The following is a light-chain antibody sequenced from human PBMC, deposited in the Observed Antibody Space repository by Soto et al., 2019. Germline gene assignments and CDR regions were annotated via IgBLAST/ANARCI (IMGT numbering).Light chain of an antibody. CDR1: QDIRGD. Sequence: AIQMTQSPSSLSASVGDRVTITCRASQDIRGDLGWYQQKPGKAPKALIYGASNLQSGVPSRFSGSGFGTDFTLTISSLQPEDFATYYCLQDLNYPRTFGQGTKVESK. CDR3: LQDLNYPRT. J-gene: IGKJ1*01. CDR2: GAS. V-gene: IGKV1-6*01.